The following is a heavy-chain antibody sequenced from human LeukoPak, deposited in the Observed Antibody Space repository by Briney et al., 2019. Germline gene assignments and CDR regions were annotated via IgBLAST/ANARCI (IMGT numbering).Heavy chain of an antibody. Sequence: SETLSLTCAVYGGSFSGYYWSWIRQPPGKGLEWIGEINHSGSTNYNPSLKSRVTISVDTSKNQFSPKLSSVTAADTAVYYCARVTRDSFDYWGQGTLVTVSS. V-gene: IGHV4-34*01. CDR2: INHSGST. CDR1: GGSFSGYY. CDR3: ARVTRDSFDY. J-gene: IGHJ4*02. D-gene: IGHD2-21*02.